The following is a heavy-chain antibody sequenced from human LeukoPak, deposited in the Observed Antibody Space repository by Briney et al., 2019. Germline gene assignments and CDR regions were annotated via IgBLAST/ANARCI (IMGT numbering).Heavy chain of an antibody. Sequence: PSETLSLTCTASGGSISSSSYYWSWIRQPPGKGLEWIGEINHSGSTNYNPSLKSRVTISVDTSKNQFSLKLSSVTAADTAVYYCARSPRDYVPRSFDIWGQGIMVTVSS. CDR2: INHSGST. CDR3: ARSPRDYVPRSFDI. V-gene: IGHV4-39*07. CDR1: GGSISSSSYY. J-gene: IGHJ3*02. D-gene: IGHD3-10*02.